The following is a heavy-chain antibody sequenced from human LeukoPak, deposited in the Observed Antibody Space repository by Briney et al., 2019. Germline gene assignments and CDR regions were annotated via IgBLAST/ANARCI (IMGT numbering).Heavy chain of an antibody. CDR2: ISYSGDNT. D-gene: IGHD6-19*01. V-gene: IGHV3-23*01. Sequence: GGSLRLSCAASGFTFSSYAMNWVRQAPGKGLEWVSSISYSGDNTYYADSVKGRFTISRDNSNNTLYLQMNSLRAEDTAIYYCAKGPIAVAGKFDYWGQGTLVTVSS. CDR1: GFTFSSYA. CDR3: AKGPIAVAGKFDY. J-gene: IGHJ4*02.